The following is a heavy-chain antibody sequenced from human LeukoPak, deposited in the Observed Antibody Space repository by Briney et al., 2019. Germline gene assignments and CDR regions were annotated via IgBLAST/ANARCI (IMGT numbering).Heavy chain of an antibody. CDR2: IKDDGTEK. CDR3: ARRPFGADY. D-gene: IGHD3-10*01. Sequence: GGSLRLSCAASGFTFSNYWMGWVRQPPGKGLQWVANIKDDGTEKYYVDSVKGRFTISRDNAKNSVYLQMNSLRVEDTAVYYCARRPFGADYWGQGTLVTISS. J-gene: IGHJ4*02. CDR1: GFTFSNYW. V-gene: IGHV3-7*01.